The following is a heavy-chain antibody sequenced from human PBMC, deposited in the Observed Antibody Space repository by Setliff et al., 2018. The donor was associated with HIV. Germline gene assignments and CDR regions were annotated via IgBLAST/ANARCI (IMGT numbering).Heavy chain of an antibody. CDR1: GVTFSNYP. CDR2: INPSGGST. J-gene: IGHJ4*02. D-gene: IGHD3-22*01. Sequence: ASVKVSCKASGVTFSNYPITWVRQAPGQGLEWMGIINPSGGSTSYAQKFQGRVTMTRDTSTSTAYMELSSLRSEDTAVYYCARVPRWYYYDSSGYPDYWGQGTLVTVSS. CDR3: ARVPRWYYYDSSGYPDY. V-gene: IGHV1-46*01.